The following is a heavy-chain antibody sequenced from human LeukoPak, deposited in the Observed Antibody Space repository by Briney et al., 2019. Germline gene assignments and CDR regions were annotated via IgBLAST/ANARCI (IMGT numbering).Heavy chain of an antibody. CDR1: RGSISTYY. J-gene: IGHJ6*02. Sequence: PSETLSLTCSVSRGSISTYYWSWIRQPPGKGLEWIGYIYSTGSTNYNPSLKSRVTMSVDTSKNQFSLKLSSVTAADTAVYYCARQFQYFSYAMDVWGQGSTVTVSS. V-gene: IGHV4-59*08. CDR3: ARQFQYFSYAMDV. CDR2: IYSTGST.